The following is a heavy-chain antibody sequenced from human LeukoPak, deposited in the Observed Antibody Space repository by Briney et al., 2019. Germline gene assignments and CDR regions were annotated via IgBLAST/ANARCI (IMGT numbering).Heavy chain of an antibody. Sequence: GGSLRLSCAASGNYWMHWVRQASGKGLVWVSHINSDGSWTSYADSVKGRFTISKDNAKNTVYLQMNNLRAEDTAVYYCVSFYEAYWGRGTLVTVSS. CDR3: VSFYEAY. D-gene: IGHD2/OR15-2a*01. CDR1: GNYW. CDR2: INSDGSWT. V-gene: IGHV3-74*01. J-gene: IGHJ4*02.